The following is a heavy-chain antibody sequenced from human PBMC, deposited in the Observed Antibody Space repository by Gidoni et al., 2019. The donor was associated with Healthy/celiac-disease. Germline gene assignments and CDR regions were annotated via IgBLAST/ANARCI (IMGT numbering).Heavy chain of an antibody. J-gene: IGHJ4*02. CDR3: TTDPTMIVTDY. CDR1: GFTFSNAW. CDR2: IKRKTDGWTT. Sequence: EVQLVESGGGLVKPGGSLRLSCAASGFTFSNAWMSWVRQAPGKVLEWVGRIKRKTDGWTTDYAAPVKGRFTISRDDSKNTLYLQMNSLKTEDTAVYYCTTDPTMIVTDYWGQGTLVTVSS. D-gene: IGHD3-22*01. V-gene: IGHV3-15*01.